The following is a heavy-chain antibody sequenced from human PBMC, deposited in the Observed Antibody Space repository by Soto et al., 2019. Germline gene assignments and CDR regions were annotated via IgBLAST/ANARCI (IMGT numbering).Heavy chain of an antibody. CDR1: GYTFTSYA. V-gene: IGHV1-3*01. Sequence: QVRLVQSGAEVKKPGASVKVSCKASGYTFTSYAMHWVRQAPGQRLEWMGWINAGNGNTKYSQKFQGRVTITRDTSASTAYMELSSLRSEDTAVYYCARDEGDYATFDYWGQGTLVTVSS. CDR3: ARDEGDYATFDY. CDR2: INAGNGNT. D-gene: IGHD4-17*01. J-gene: IGHJ4*02.